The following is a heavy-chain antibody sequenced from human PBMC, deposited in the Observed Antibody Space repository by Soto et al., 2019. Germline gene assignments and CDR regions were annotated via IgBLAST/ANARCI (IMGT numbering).Heavy chain of an antibody. V-gene: IGHV1-8*01. Sequence: QVQLVQSGAEVKKPGASVKVSCKASGYTFTSYDINWVRQATGQGLEWMGWMNPNSGNTGYAQKFQGRVTMTRNTSMSTAYMELCSLRSEDTVVDYCARDRSAGTGWFDPWGQGTLVTVSS. CDR2: MNPNSGNT. D-gene: IGHD6-13*01. J-gene: IGHJ5*02. CDR1: GYTFTSYD. CDR3: ARDRSAGTGWFDP.